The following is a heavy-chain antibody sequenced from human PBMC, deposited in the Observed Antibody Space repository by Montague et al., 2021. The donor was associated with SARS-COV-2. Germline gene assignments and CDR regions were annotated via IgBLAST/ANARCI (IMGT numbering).Heavy chain of an antibody. V-gene: IGHV2-5*02. Sequence: PALVKPTQTLTLTCSFSGFSLRTSGVGVGWIRQPPGKALEWLAVIYWXXXKRYSPSLKSRLTITKDTSKNQVVLTMTDMDPVDTATYYCVHSYADYLFDYWGQGTLVNVSS. CDR3: VHSYADYLFDY. CDR1: GFSLRTSGVG. J-gene: IGHJ4*02. CDR2: IYWXXXK. D-gene: IGHD4-17*01.